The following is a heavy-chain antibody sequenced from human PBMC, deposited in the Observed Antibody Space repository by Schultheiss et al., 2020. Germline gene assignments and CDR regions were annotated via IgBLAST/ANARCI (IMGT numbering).Heavy chain of an antibody. V-gene: IGHV4-39*01. D-gene: IGHD3-16*02. CDR3: ASCGGVIVPTYYYMDV. Sequence: SQTLSLTCTVSGGSISSGDYYWSWIRQPAGKGLEWIGNTYHSGSTYYNPSLKSRVTISVDTSKNQFSLKLSSVTAADTAVYYCASCGGVIVPTYYYMDVWGKGTTVTVSS. CDR1: GGSISSGDYY. J-gene: IGHJ6*03. CDR2: TYHSGST.